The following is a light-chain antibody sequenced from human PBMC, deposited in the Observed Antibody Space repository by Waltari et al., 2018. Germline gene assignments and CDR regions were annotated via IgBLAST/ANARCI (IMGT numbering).Light chain of an antibody. CDR1: QTITGSW. Sequence: EIVLTQSPGTLSVSPGERVTVSCRASQTITGSWLTWYHQKPGQAPRLLIYGASNRAPGIPDRFSGSGSGTDFTLTISRLEPEDSAVYYCQQYDGSVVTFGGG. CDR3: QQYDGSVVT. J-gene: IGKJ4*01. V-gene: IGKV3-20*01. CDR2: GAS.